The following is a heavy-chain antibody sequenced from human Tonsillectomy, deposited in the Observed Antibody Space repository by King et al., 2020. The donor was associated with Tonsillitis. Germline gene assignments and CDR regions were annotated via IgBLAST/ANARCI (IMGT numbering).Heavy chain of an antibody. CDR3: AKPTGYLHAFDI. V-gene: IGHV3-23*04. J-gene: IGHJ3*02. D-gene: IGHD2-15*01. CDR2: ISAGGNTT. CDR1: GFTFSSYA. Sequence: VQLVESGGDWVQSGGSLRLSCAASGFTFSSYAMTCVRQAPGKGLEWVSTISAGGNTTYYADSVKVRCTNSRDNSQNTLHLQMNSLRAEDTAVYYCAKPTGYLHAFDIWDQGTTVTVSS.